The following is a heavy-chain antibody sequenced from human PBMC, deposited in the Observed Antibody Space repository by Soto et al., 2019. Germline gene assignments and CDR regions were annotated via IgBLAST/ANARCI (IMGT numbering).Heavy chain of an antibody. D-gene: IGHD5-18*01. CDR1: CGSLRSGGFF. CDR3: AREDTATHYYMDV. CDR2: IYYSGST. V-gene: IGHV4-31*03. Sequence: TPSLTRPLSCGSLRSGGFFRRWVRPHPGKGLEWIGYIYYSGSTYYNPPLKSRVTISVDTSKNQFSLKLSSVTAADTAVYYCAREDTATHYYMDVWGKGTTVTVSS. J-gene: IGHJ6*03.